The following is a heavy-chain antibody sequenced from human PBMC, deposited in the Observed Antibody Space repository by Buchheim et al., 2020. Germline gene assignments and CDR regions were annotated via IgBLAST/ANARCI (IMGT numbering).Heavy chain of an antibody. J-gene: IGHJ4*02. V-gene: IGHV3-23*04. CDR2: IRGSDGGT. D-gene: IGHD5-24*01. Sequence: EVQLVESGGGLVQPGGSLRLSCVASGFTFSSYAMNWVRQAPGKGLEWVSVIRGSDGGTYYAGSVKGRFTISRDNSNNTLYLQMNSLRAEDTAVYYCAKGYRDGYNPFDYWGRGTL. CDR3: AKGYRDGYNPFDY. CDR1: GFTFSSYA.